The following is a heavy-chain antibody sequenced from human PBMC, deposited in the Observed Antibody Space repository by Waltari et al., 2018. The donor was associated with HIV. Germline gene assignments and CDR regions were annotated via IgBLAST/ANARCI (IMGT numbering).Heavy chain of an antibody. CDR3: ARDGQYSSGWYGY. Sequence: EVQLLESGGGLVQPGGSLRLSCAASGFTFDSYAISWVRQAPGKGLEWVSGISGTGGSTYYADSVKGRFTISRDNSKNTLYLQMNSLRVEDTAIYYCARDGQYSSGWYGYWGQGTLVTVSS. CDR2: ISGTGGST. CDR1: GFTFDSYA. J-gene: IGHJ4*02. V-gene: IGHV3-23*01. D-gene: IGHD6-19*01.